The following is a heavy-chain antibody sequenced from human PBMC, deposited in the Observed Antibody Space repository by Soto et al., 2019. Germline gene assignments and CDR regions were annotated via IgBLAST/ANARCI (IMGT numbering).Heavy chain of an antibody. CDR3: ARDVVVAATVDWYFDL. Sequence: EVQLVESGGGLVQPGGSLRLSCAASGFTFSSYSMNWVRQAPGKGLEWDLYITSSSSTIYYADSVKGRFTVSRDNAKNSLYLQRNGLRAEDTAVYYCARDVVVAATVDWYFDLWGRGTLVTVSS. CDR1: GFTFSSYS. CDR2: ITSSSSTI. J-gene: IGHJ2*01. V-gene: IGHV3-48*01. D-gene: IGHD2-15*01.